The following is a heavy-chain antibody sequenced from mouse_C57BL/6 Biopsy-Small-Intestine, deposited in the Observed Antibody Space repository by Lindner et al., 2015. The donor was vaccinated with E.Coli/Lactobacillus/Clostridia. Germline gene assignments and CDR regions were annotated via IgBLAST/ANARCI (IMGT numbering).Heavy chain of an antibody. CDR2: ISSGSSTI. Sequence: VQLQESGGGLVKPGGSLKLSCAASGFTFSDYGMHWVRQAPEKGLEWVAYISSGSSTIYYADTVKGRFTISRDNAKNTLFLQMTSLRSEDTAMYYCTRRSLYGYFFDYWGQGTILTVSS. V-gene: IGHV5-17*01. D-gene: IGHD2-2*01. CDR1: GFTFSDYG. J-gene: IGHJ2*01. CDR3: TRRSLYGYFFDY.